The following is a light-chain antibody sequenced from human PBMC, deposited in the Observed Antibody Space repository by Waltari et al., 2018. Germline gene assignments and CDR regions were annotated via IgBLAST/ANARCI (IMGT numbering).Light chain of an antibody. CDR1: SSDVGDYNF. J-gene: IGLJ1*01. Sequence: QSALTQPASVSGSPGQSITITCPGTSSDVGDYNFVSWYQHYPGKAPKVVIYKVSDRPSGVSSRFSGSKSGNTASLTISGLQPEDEADYFCASYTSGNTLYVFGTGTKVTVL. CDR2: KVS. V-gene: IGLV2-14*01. CDR3: ASYTSGNTLYV.